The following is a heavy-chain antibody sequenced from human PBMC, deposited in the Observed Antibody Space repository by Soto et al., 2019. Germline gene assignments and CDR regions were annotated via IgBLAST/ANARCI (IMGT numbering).Heavy chain of an antibody. Sequence: QVQLQESGPGLVKPSQTLSLTCTVSGGSISSGGYYWSWIRQHPGKGLEWIGYIYYSGSTYYNPSPKSRVTISVDTSKNQFSLKLSSVTAADTAVYYCARGSITMVRGVNGRWWFDPWGQGTLVTVSS. J-gene: IGHJ5*02. CDR2: IYYSGST. V-gene: IGHV4-31*03. CDR3: ARGSITMVRGVNGRWWFDP. D-gene: IGHD3-10*01. CDR1: GGSISSGGYY.